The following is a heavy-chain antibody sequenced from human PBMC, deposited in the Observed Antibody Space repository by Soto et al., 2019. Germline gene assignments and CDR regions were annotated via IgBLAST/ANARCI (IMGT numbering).Heavy chain of an antibody. Sequence: SETLSLTCTVSGGSISSSSYYWGWIRQPPGKGLEWIGSIYYSGSTYYNPSLKSRVTISVDTSKNQFSLKLSSVTAADTAVYYCARHGDMLTGYSLWNWFDPWGQGTLVTVAS. J-gene: IGHJ5*02. D-gene: IGHD3-9*01. CDR1: GGSISSSSYY. CDR3: ARHGDMLTGYSLWNWFDP. V-gene: IGHV4-39*01. CDR2: IYYSGST.